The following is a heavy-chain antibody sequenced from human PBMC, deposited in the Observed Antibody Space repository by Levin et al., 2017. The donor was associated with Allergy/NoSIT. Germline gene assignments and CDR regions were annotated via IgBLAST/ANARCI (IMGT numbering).Heavy chain of an antibody. CDR1: GFTFSSYG. D-gene: IGHD5-12*01. V-gene: IGHV3-30*18. CDR2: ISYDGSNK. J-gene: IGHJ2*01. Sequence: GGSLRLSCAASGFTFSSYGMHWVRQAPGKGLEWVAVISYDGSNKYYADSVKGRFTISRDNSKNTLYLQMNSLRAEDTAVYYCAKEDTVATMRPSDYWYFDLWGRGTLVTVSS. CDR3: AKEDTVATMRPSDYWYFDL.